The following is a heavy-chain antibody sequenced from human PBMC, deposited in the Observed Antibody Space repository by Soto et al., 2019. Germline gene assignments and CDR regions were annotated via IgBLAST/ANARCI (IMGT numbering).Heavy chain of an antibody. Sequence: EVQLVESGGGMVMPGGSLRLSCAASGFTFSDAWMTWIRQAPGKGLQCVGRIKRKIDGETTDYAAPVKGRFTISRDDSKNTLYLQRNSLKVEDTDMYYCVTDRGGGMDVWGQGTTVTVSS. CDR3: VTDRGGGMDV. V-gene: IGHV3-15*01. CDR1: GFTFSDAW. D-gene: IGHD3-10*01. J-gene: IGHJ6*01. CDR2: IKRKIDGETT.